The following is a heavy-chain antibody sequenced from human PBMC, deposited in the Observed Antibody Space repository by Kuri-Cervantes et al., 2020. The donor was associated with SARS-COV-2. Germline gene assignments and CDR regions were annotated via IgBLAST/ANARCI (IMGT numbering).Heavy chain of an antibody. D-gene: IGHD3-3*01. J-gene: IGHJ5*02. CDR1: GYSFTSYW. V-gene: IGHV5-51*01. Sequence: GGSLRLSCKGSGYSFTSYWIGWVRQMPGKGLEWMGIIYPGDSDTRYSPSFQGQVTISADKSISTAYLPWSSLKASDTAMYYCARWEIRFLGSWFDPWGQGTLVTVSS. CDR2: IYPGDSDT. CDR3: ARWEIRFLGSWFDP.